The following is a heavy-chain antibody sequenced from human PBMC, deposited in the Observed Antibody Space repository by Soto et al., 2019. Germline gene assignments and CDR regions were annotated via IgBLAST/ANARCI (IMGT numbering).Heavy chain of an antibody. Sequence: PVGSVKISCKGSGYSFTSYWIGWVGQMPGKGLEWMGIIYPGDSDTRYSPSFQGQVTISADKSISTAYLQWSSLKASDTAMYYCARWLVQDYFDYWGQGTLVTVSS. D-gene: IGHD6-6*01. CDR1: GYSFTSYW. J-gene: IGHJ4*02. V-gene: IGHV5-51*01. CDR2: IYPGDSDT. CDR3: ARWLVQDYFDY.